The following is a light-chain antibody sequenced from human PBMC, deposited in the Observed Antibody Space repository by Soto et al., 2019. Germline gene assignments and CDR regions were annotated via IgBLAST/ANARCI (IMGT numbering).Light chain of an antibody. CDR3: QQRSNWPRT. J-gene: IGKJ1*01. Sequence: IVLTQSPATLSLSPGERSTLSCRASQSVSSYLAWYQEKPGQAPRLLIYDASNRATGIPARFSGSGSGTDFTLTISSREPEDFAVYYCQQRSNWPRTFGQGTKREI. CDR1: QSVSSY. V-gene: IGKV3-11*01. CDR2: DAS.